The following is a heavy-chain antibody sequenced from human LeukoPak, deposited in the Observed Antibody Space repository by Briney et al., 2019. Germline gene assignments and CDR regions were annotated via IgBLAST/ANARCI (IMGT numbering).Heavy chain of an antibody. D-gene: IGHD1-26*01. CDR3: ARQPLEWELPYYFDY. J-gene: IGHJ4*02. Sequence: GGSLRLSCAASGFTFDDYGMSWVRQAPGKGLDWVSGINWNGGSTGYADSVKGRFTISRDNAKNSLYLQMNSLRAEDTALYYCARQPLEWELPYYFDYWGQGTLVTVSS. V-gene: IGHV3-20*04. CDR1: GFTFDDYG. CDR2: INWNGGST.